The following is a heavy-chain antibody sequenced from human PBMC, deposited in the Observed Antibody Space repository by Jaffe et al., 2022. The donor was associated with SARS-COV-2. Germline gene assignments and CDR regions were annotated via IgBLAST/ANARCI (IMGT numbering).Heavy chain of an antibody. V-gene: IGHV3-30*18. CDR2: ISYDGSNK. Sequence: QVQLVESGGGVVQPGRSLRLSCAASGFTFSSYGMHWVRQAPGKGLEWVAVISYDGSNKYYADSVKGRFTISRDNSKNTLYLQMNSLRAEDTAVYYCAKEYGSGYYYFDYWGQGTLVTVSS. J-gene: IGHJ4*02. CDR3: AKEYGSGYYYFDY. CDR1: GFTFSSYG. D-gene: IGHD3-22*01.